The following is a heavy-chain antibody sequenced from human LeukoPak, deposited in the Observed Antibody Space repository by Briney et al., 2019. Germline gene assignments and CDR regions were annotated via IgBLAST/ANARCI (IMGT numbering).Heavy chain of an antibody. CDR3: ARALPGADWFDP. D-gene: IGHD1-26*01. CDR2: IIPILGIA. Sequence: SVKVSCKTSGGTFRYYAIGWVRQAPGQGLEWMGRIIPILGIANYAQKFQGRVTITADKSASTAYMELRSLRSDDTAVYYCARALPGADWFDPWGQGTLVTVSS. J-gene: IGHJ5*02. CDR1: GGTFRYYA. V-gene: IGHV1-69*04.